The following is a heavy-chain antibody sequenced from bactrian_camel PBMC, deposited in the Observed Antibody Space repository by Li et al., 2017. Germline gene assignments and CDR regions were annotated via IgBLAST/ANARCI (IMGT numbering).Heavy chain of an antibody. CDR1: GYTFSDYC. V-gene: IGHV3S53*01. J-gene: IGHJ4*01. CDR2: IDNYAIT. D-gene: IGHD8*01. Sequence: HVQLVESGGGSVQAGGSLRLSCAASGYTFSDYCKGWFRQAPGKEREEVAGIDNYAITTYAEFVKGRFTISHDNAKRTLYLQVNSLKPEDTGTYYCAAAPFRGPCPSLRDWTPLFWGQGTQVTVS. CDR3: AAAPFRGPCPSLRDWTPLF.